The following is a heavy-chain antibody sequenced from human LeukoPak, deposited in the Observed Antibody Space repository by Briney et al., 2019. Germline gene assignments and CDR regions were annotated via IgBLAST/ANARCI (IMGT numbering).Heavy chain of an antibody. CDR1: GYSFRSHS. V-gene: IGHV3-21*01. J-gene: IGHJ4*02. CDR3: TRDYYDSSGLPFDY. Sequence: PGGSLRLSCAGSGYSFRSHSMNWVRQAPGKGLEWVSSISSISHYIYYADSVKGRFTISRDNAKNLLYLQMNSLRAEDTALYYCTRDYYDSSGLPFDYWGQGTLVTVPS. CDR2: ISSISHYI. D-gene: IGHD3-22*01.